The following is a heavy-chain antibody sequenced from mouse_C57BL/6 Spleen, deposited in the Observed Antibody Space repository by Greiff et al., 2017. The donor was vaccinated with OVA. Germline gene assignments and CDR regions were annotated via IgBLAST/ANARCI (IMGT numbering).Heavy chain of an antibody. V-gene: IGHV5-17*01. Sequence: EVKLMESGGGLVKPGGSLKLSCAASGFTFSDYGMHWVRQAPEKGLEWVAYISSGSSTIYYADTVKGRFTISRDNAKNTLFLQMTSLRTEDTAMYYCARFWVACWGQGTLVTVAA. J-gene: IGHJ3*01. CDR2: ISSGSSTI. CDR3: ARFWVAC. CDR1: GFTFSDYG.